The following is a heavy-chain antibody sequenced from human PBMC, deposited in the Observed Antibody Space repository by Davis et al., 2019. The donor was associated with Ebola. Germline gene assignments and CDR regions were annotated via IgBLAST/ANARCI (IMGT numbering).Heavy chain of an antibody. D-gene: IGHD4-17*01. J-gene: IGHJ4*02. CDR2: IRSKANSYAT. CDR1: GFTFSCSV. V-gene: IGHV3-73*01. CDR3: TGTVTTSDY. Sequence: GESLKISCASSGFTFSCSVMYWVRQASGKGLEWVGRIRSKANSYATAYAASVKGRFTISRDDSKNTAYLQMNSLKTEDTAVYYCTGTVTTSDYWGQGTLVTVSS.